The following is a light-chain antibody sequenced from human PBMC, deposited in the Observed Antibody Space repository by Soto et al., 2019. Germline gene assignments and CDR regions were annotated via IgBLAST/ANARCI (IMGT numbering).Light chain of an antibody. J-gene: IGLJ1*01. CDR3: GTWDSSLSAV. CDR2: DDN. Sequence: QSLLTQPPSFSAAPGQKVTISCSGSSSNIGNNFVSWYQQLPGAAPKLLIFDDNKRPSGIPDRFSGSKSGTSATLGITGLQTGDEADYYCGTWDSSLSAVFGTGTKVTVL. CDR1: SSNIGNNF. V-gene: IGLV1-51*01.